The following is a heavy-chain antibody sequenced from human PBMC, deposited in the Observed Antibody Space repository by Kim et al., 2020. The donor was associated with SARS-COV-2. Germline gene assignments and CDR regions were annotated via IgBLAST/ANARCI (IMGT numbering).Heavy chain of an antibody. V-gene: IGHV3-23*01. D-gene: IGHD2-8*02. CDR2: ISGPGVST. J-gene: IGHJ4*01. CDR1: GFTFSSFA. CDR3: VKDSRYTNKWYWGDC. Sequence: GGSLRLSCAASGFTFSSFAMGWVRQAPGKGLEWVSSISGPGVSTFYADSVKGRFTISRDNSKNTLYLQMNKLRAEDTAIYYCVKDSRYTNKWYWGDCWG.